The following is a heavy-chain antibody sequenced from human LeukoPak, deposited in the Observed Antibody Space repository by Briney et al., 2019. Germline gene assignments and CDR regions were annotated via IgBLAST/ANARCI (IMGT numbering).Heavy chain of an antibody. J-gene: IGHJ6*03. V-gene: IGHV4-38-2*01. Sequence: SETLSLTCAVSGYSISSGYYWGWIRQPPGKGLEWIGSIYHSGSTYYNPSLKSRVTISEDTSKNQFSLKLSSVTAADTAVYYCARLYYGGITYYYYYMDVWGKGTTVTVSS. CDR1: GYSISSGYY. D-gene: IGHD4-23*01. CDR3: ARLYYGGITYYYYYMDV. CDR2: IYHSGST.